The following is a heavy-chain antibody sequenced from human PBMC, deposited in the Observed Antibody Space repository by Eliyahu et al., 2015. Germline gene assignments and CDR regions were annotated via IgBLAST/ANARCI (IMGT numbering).Heavy chain of an antibody. D-gene: IGHD4-17*01. CDR3: ARMRGDYGDFSPREIYYYYYGMDV. J-gene: IGHJ6*02. V-gene: IGHV2-70*15. CDR1: GFSLSTSGMC. CDR2: IDWDDDK. Sequence: QVTLRESGPALVKPTQTLTLTCTFSGFSLSTSGMCVSWIRQPPGKALEWLAXIDWDDDKYYSTSLKTRLTISKDTSKNQVVLTMTNMDPVDTATYYCARMRGDYGDFSPREIYYYYYGMDVWGQGTTVTVSS.